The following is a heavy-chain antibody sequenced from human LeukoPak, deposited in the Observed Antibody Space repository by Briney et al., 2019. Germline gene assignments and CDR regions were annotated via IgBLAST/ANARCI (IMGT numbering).Heavy chain of an antibody. CDR3: ARLAAMGNFDY. Sequence: GSSVKVSCKASGGTFISYAISWVRQAPGQGLEWMGRIIPIFGTANYAQKFQGRVTITTDESTSTAYMELSSLRSEDTAVYYCARLAAMGNFDYWGQGTLVTVSS. CDR2: IIPIFGTA. V-gene: IGHV1-69*05. CDR1: GGTFISYA. D-gene: IGHD5-18*01. J-gene: IGHJ4*02.